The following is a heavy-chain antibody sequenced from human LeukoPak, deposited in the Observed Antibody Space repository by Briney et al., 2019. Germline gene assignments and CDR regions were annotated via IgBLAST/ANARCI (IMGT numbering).Heavy chain of an antibody. CDR1: GYTFTSYG. CDR3: ARDRPRTIGWSMDV. Sequence: GASVKVSCKASGYTFTSYGISWVRQAPGQGLEWMGWISAYNGNTNYAQKLQGRVTMTTDTSTSTAYMELRSLGSDDTAVYYCARDRPRTIGWSMDVWGQGTTVTVSS. J-gene: IGHJ6*02. CDR2: ISAYNGNT. V-gene: IGHV1-18*01. D-gene: IGHD1-7*01.